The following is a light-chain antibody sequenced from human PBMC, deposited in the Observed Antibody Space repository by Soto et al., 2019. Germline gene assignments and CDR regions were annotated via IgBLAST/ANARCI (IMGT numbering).Light chain of an antibody. Sequence: DIQMTQSPSSLSASVGDRFTITCQASQDIDNYVNWYQQKPGKAPKLLIHAASNLETGVPSRFSGSGSGTAFSFTISSLQPEDLATYYCQQYDSLVTFDQGTRLEIK. V-gene: IGKV1-33*01. J-gene: IGKJ5*01. CDR2: AAS. CDR1: QDIDNY. CDR3: QQYDSLVT.